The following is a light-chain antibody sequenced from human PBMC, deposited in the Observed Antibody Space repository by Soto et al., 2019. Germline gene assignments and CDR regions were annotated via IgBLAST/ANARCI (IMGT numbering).Light chain of an antibody. CDR2: AAS. CDR3: QQSYSTPPVT. Sequence: DIHMTQSPSTLSVSVGDRVTITCRASQTISSWLAWYQQKPGKAPKLLIYAASSLQSGVPSRFSGSGSGTDFTLTISSLQPEDFATYYCQQSYSTPPVTFGQGTRLEIK. CDR1: QTISSW. V-gene: IGKV1-39*01. J-gene: IGKJ5*01.